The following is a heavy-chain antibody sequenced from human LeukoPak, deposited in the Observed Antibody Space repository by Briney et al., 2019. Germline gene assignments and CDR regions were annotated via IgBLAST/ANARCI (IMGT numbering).Heavy chain of an antibody. CDR1: GGSISSHH. D-gene: IGHD6-6*01. J-gene: IGHJ5*02. CDR3: ASWFSQRSSSGCLNSPSSSDA. CDR2: MYYSGST. Sequence: SETLSLTLTVSGGSISSHHSSSIRQPPGKGLEWIGYMYYSGSTNYNPSLKSRVTISVDTSKNQFSLKLSSVTAADTAVYYCASWFSQRSSSGCLNSPSSSDAWGQGTLVTVSS. V-gene: IGHV4-59*11.